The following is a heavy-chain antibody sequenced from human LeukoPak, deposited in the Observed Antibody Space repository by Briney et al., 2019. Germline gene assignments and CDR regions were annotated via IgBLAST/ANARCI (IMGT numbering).Heavy chain of an antibody. V-gene: IGHV4-59*08. D-gene: IGHD3-10*01. CDR3: ARHYPYGTGSYSPFYFDY. Sequence: SETLSLTCTVSGDSISSYYWSWTRQPPGKGLEWIGYIYYSGSTNYNPSLKSRVTISVDTSKNQFSLKLSSVTAADTGVYYCARHYPYGTGSYSPFYFDYWGQGTLVTVSS. CDR2: IYYSGST. CDR1: GDSISSYY. J-gene: IGHJ4*02.